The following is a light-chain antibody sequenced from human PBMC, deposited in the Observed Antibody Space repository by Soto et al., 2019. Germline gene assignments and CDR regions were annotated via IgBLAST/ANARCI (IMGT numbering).Light chain of an antibody. V-gene: IGKV3-20*01. CDR1: QSISTTY. CDR2: GAS. CDR3: QQYGSSSWT. J-gene: IGKJ1*01. Sequence: EIVLTQSPGTLSLYPGEGATLSCRASQSISTTYLAWYQQKPGQAPRLPIYGASSRATGIPDRFSGSGSETDFTLTISRLEPEDFAVYYCQQYGSSSWTFGQGTKVDIK.